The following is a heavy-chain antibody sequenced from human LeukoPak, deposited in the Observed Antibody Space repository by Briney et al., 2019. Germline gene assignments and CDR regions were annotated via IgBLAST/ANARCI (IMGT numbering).Heavy chain of an antibody. J-gene: IGHJ4*02. CDR1: GGSFSGYH. Sequence: PSETLSLTCSVYGGSFSGYHWSWIPQPPGKGLEWIGEINHGGSTNYDPSLKGRVTMSVDTSKNPVYLKLSSVTAADTAVYYCARGLEMATIQRDYFDYWGQGTLVTVSS. V-gene: IGHV4-34*01. CDR3: ARGLEMATIQRDYFDY. CDR2: INHGGST. D-gene: IGHD5-24*01.